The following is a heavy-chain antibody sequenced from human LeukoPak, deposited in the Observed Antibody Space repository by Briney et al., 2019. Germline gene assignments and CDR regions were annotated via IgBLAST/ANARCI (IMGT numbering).Heavy chain of an antibody. V-gene: IGHV1-69*13. Sequence: ASVKVSCKASGGTFSSYAISWVRQAPGQGLEWMGGIIPIFGTANYAQKFQGRVTITADESTSTAYMELSSLRSVDTAVYYCARYNWSRQNWFDPWGQGTLVTVSS. CDR1: GGTFSSYA. D-gene: IGHD1-20*01. CDR3: ARYNWSRQNWFDP. CDR2: IIPIFGTA. J-gene: IGHJ5*02.